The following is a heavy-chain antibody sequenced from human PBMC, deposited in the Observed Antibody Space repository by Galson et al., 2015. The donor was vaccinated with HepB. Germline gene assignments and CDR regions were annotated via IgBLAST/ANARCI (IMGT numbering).Heavy chain of an antibody. D-gene: IGHD4-23*01. J-gene: IGHJ3*02. CDR2: IWYDGTNK. V-gene: IGHV3-33*01. Sequence: SLRLSCAASGFTFSSYGMHWVRQAPGKGLEWVAGIWYDGTNKYYADSVKGRFIISRDKSKKTLYLQMNSLRAEDTAVYYCARDLYPWVETPEAFDIWGQGTMVTVSS. CDR3: ARDLYPWVETPEAFDI. CDR1: GFTFSSYG.